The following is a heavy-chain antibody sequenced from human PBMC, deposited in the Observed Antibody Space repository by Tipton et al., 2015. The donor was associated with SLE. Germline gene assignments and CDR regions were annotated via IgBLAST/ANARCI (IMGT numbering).Heavy chain of an antibody. J-gene: IGHJ3*02. D-gene: IGHD3-10*01. CDR2: INPNSGGT. CDR1: GYNFFGHY. Sequence: QVQLVQSGAEVKKPGASVKVSCEASGYNFFGHYMHWVRQAPGQGLEWMGRINPNSGGTEYAHKFQGRVTMTRDTSISTAYMELSRLRSDDTAVYYCARELSSGNYYECAFDIWGQGTMVTVSA. V-gene: IGHV1-2*06. CDR3: ARELSSGNYYECAFDI.